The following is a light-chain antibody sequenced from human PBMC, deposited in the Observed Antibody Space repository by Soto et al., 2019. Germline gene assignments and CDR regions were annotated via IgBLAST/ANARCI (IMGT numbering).Light chain of an antibody. CDR1: QGIRNA. J-gene: IGKJ2*01. V-gene: IGKV1-17*01. CDR2: AAS. Sequence: DIPMTPSPSSLSASVGDRVTITCRASQGIRNALGWYQQKPGKAPKRLIYAASSLQSGVPSRFSGSGSGTEFTLTISSLQPEDFATYYCLQHNSYPQTFGQGTKLEIK. CDR3: LQHNSYPQT.